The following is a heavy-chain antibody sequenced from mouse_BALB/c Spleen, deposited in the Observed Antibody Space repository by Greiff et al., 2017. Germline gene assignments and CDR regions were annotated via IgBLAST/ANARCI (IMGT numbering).Heavy chain of an antibody. CDR3: APMITTCAWFAY. Sequence: EVKLVESGGGLVQPGGSRKLSCAASGFTFSSFGMHWVRQAPEKGLEWVAYISSGSSTIYYADTVKGRFTISRDNPKNTLFLQMTSLSSEDTAMYYCAPMITTCAWFAYWGQGTLVTVSA. CDR1: GFTFSSFG. D-gene: IGHD2-4*01. J-gene: IGHJ3*01. V-gene: IGHV5-17*02. CDR2: ISSGSSTI.